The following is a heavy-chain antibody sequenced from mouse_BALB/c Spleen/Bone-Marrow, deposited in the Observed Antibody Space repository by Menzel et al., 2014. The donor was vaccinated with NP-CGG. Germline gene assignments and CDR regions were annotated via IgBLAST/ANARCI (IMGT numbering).Heavy chain of an antibody. CDR1: GYTFTDKW. Sequence: VKLQESGAEFVMTGASVKMSCKASGYTFTDKWMHWMKQRPGQGLEWIGAIDTSDSYINYNQKFKGKASLTVDASSSTAYMHLSSLTSDDSAVYYCARGGHDFSLDYWGQGTSVIVSS. CDR2: IDTSDSYI. CDR3: ARGGHDFSLDY. J-gene: IGHJ4*01. V-gene: IGHV1-69*01. D-gene: IGHD2-4*01.